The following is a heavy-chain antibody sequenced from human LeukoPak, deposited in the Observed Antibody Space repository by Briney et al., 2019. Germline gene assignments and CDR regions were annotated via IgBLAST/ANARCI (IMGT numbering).Heavy chain of an antibody. CDR2: IYYSGST. CDR3: ARDPMNRRFDY. D-gene: IGHD3-22*01. J-gene: IGHJ4*02. CDR1: GASISSSAYY. Sequence: PSETLSLTCTVSGASISSSAYYWGWICQPPGQGLEWIASIYYSGSTYSNPSLESRVTISVDTSKNQFSLKLSSVTAADTAVYYCARDPMNRRFDYWGQGTLVTVSS. V-gene: IGHV4-39*02.